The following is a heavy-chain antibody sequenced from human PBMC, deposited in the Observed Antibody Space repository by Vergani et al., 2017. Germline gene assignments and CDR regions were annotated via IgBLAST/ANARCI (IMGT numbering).Heavy chain of an antibody. CDR1: GGSISSGGYS. J-gene: IGHJ4*02. Sequence: QLQLQESGSGLVKPSQTLSLTCAVSGGSISSGGYSWSWIRQPPGKGLEWIGYIYHSGSTYYNPSLKSRVTISVDRSKNQFSLKLSSVTAAVTAVYYCASQCSGGSCFKEGGVDYWGQGTLVTVSS. V-gene: IGHV4-30-2*01. CDR2: IYHSGST. CDR3: ASQCSGGSCFKEGGVDY. D-gene: IGHD2-15*01.